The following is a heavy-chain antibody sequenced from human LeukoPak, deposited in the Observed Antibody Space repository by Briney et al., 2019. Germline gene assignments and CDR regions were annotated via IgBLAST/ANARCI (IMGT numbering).Heavy chain of an antibody. D-gene: IGHD5-24*01. CDR1: GGSISSYY. CDR3: AGDEEMAIIRFSH. J-gene: IGHJ4*02. Sequence: PSETLSLTCTVSGGSISSYYWSWIRQPPGKGLEWIGYMYYSGSTNYNPSLKSRVTISLDTSKNQFSLKLSSVTTADTAVYYCAGDEEMAIIRFSHWGRGTLVTVSS. CDR2: MYYSGST. V-gene: IGHV4-59*01.